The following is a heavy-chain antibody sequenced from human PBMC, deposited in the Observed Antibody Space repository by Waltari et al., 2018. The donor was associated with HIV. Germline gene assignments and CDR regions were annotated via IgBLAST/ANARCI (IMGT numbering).Heavy chain of an antibody. V-gene: IGHV3-23*01. CDR1: GFTFRSYA. J-gene: IGHJ6*02. CDR3: AKGRFVDLGYASAQYYYGLDV. D-gene: IGHD3-10*01. Sequence: EVQVLESGGGLVQPGGSLRLSCAAPGFTFRSYAMWWVSRAPGEGLELLSSISGSGGRTNDADSVKGRLTISRDNAKNTLSRQMISLRAEDTAVYYCAKGRFVDLGYASAQYYYGLDVWGQGTTVTVSS. CDR2: ISGSGGRT.